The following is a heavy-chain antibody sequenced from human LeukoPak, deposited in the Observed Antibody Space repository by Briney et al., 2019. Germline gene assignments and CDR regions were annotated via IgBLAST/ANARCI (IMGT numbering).Heavy chain of an antibody. J-gene: IGHJ4*01. V-gene: IGHV4-38-2*02. Sequence: NPSATLSLTCTVSGYSIRSGYYWGWIRQPPGEGLEWIGAIYASGTTYYNPSLESRVTISVDPSKNQFSLKMSSVTAADTAVYDCARDRRYFDSRGYSPLGYWGQGTLVTVSS. CDR3: ARDRRYFDSRGYSPLGY. CDR2: IYASGTT. CDR1: GYSIRSGYY. D-gene: IGHD3-22*01.